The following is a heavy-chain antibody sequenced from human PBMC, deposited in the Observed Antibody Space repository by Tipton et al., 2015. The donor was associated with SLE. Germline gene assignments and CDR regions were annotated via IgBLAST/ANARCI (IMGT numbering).Heavy chain of an antibody. CDR2: IYTSGST. CDR1: GGSISSGGYY. D-gene: IGHD2-21*01. Sequence: LRLSCTVSGGSISSGGYYWSWIRQPAGKGLEWIGRIYTSGSTNYNPSLKSRVTISVDTSKNQFSLKLSSMTAADTAVYYCAREKVGIGVDYWGQGTLVTVSS. CDR3: AREKVGIGVDY. V-gene: IGHV4-61*02. J-gene: IGHJ4*02.